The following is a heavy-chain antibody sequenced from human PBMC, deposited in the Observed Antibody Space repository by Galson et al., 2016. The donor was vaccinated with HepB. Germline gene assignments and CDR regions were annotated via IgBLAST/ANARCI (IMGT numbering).Heavy chain of an antibody. D-gene: IGHD3-3*01. CDR2: VSDDGSKK. J-gene: IGHJ6*02. CDR3: AKDEFLEGDYYYYGMDV. CDR1: GFTFSSYG. V-gene: IGHV3-30*18. Sequence: SMRLSCAASGFTFSSYGMYWVRQAPGKGLEWVQVVSDDGSKKYNTDFVKGRFTISRDNSKNTLYLQMSSLRAEDTAVYYCAKDEFLEGDYYYYGMDVWGQGTTVTVSS.